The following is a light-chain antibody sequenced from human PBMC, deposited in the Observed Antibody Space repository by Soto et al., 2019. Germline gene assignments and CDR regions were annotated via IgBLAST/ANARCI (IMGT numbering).Light chain of an antibody. Sequence: DIVMTQSPDSLAVSLGERATFNCKSSQSILDRSKNKYYLAWYQQKSGQPPKLLIYWSSLRESGVPDRFTGSGSGTDFTLTISSLQAEDVAVDYCQQYFTSPWTFGQGTKVDI. V-gene: IGKV4-1*01. CDR3: QQYFTSPWT. CDR2: WSS. CDR1: QSILDRSKNKYY. J-gene: IGKJ1*01.